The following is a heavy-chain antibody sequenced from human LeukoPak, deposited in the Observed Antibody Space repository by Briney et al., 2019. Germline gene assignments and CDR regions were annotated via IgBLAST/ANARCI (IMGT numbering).Heavy chain of an antibody. D-gene: IGHD6-19*01. CDR3: ARGGMAVAAAYYFDY. CDR1: GFTVSSNY. CDR2: IFGGGSI. V-gene: IGHV3-53*01. Sequence: GGSLRLSCAASGFTVSSNYMNWVRQAPGKGLEWVSVIFGGGSIYYADSVKGRFTISRDNSKNTLYLQMNSLKAEDTAVYYCARGGMAVAAAYYFDYWGQGTLVTVSS. J-gene: IGHJ4*02.